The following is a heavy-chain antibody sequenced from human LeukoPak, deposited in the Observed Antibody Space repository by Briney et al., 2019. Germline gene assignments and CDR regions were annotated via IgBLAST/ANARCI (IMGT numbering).Heavy chain of an antibody. CDR2: IYCSGST. CDR1: GGSISSYY. D-gene: IGHD6-13*01. Sequence: SETLSLTCTVSGGSISSYYWSWIRQPPGKGLEWIGYIYCSGSTNYNPSLKSRVTISVDTSKNQFSLKLSSVTAADTAVYYCARDGYSSSLDPWGQGTLVTVSS. V-gene: IGHV4-59*01. CDR3: ARDGYSSSLDP. J-gene: IGHJ5*02.